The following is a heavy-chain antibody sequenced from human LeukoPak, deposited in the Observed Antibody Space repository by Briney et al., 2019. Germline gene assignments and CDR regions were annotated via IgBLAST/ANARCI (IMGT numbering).Heavy chain of an antibody. Sequence: GGSLRLSCAASEFTFSSYSMNWVRQAPGKGLEWVSSISSSSEFIYYADSGKGRFTISRDNARNSLYLQMNSLRAEDTAVYYCARWLGAIAWPYYFDYWGQGTLVTVSS. CDR2: ISSSSEFI. CDR3: ARWLGAIAWPYYFDY. V-gene: IGHV3-21*01. D-gene: IGHD3-16*02. CDR1: EFTFSSYS. J-gene: IGHJ4*02.